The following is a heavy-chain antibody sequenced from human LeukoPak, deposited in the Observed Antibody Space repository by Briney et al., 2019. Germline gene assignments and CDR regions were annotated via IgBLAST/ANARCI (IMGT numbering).Heavy chain of an antibody. CDR3: ARDYYGSGSYGDGNYFDY. D-gene: IGHD3-10*01. CDR1: GYTFTSYG. CDR2: ISAYNGNT. Sequence: ASVKVSCKASGYTFTSYGISRVRQAPGQGLEWMGWISAYNGNTNYAQKLQGRVTMTTDTSTSTAYMELRSLRSDDTAVYYCARDYYGSGSYGDGNYFDYWGQGTLVTVSS. J-gene: IGHJ4*02. V-gene: IGHV1-18*01.